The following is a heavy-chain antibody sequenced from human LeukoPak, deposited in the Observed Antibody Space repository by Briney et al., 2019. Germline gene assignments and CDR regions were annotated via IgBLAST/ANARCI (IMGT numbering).Heavy chain of an antibody. CDR2: VKQDVNEK. CDR1: GFTFSSHW. J-gene: IGHJ4*02. V-gene: IGHV3-7*03. Sequence: PGGSLRLSCAASGFTFSSHWMTWVRQAPGKGLEWVASVKQDVNEKYYVDSVKGRFTISRDNSKNTLYLQMNSLRAEDTAVYYCAKAGPIVVVPAAPFDYWGQGTLVTVSS. D-gene: IGHD2-2*01. CDR3: AKAGPIVVVPAAPFDY.